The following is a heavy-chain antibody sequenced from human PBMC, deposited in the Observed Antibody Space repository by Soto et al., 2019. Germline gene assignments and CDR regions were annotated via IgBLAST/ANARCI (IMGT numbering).Heavy chain of an antibody. D-gene: IGHD3-10*01. V-gene: IGHV2-5*02. J-gene: IGHJ5*02. Sequence: QITLKESGPTLVKPTQTLTLTCTFSGFSLSTSGVGVGWIRQPPGKALEWLALIYWDDDKRYSPSLKSRLTIAKATPKNQVVLTRTTMVPLDTATAYWAHRRRVRGPGIPVWYDPRGQGTLVLVSS. CDR3: AHRRRVRGPGIPVWYDP. CDR1: GFSLSTSGVG. CDR2: IYWDDDK.